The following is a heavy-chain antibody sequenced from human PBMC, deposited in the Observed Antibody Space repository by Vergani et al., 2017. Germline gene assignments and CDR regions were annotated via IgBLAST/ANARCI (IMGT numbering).Heavy chain of an antibody. Sequence: QVQLPESGPGLVNPSPPLSLTCTVSGGSLSSHYWSWIRQPPGKGLEWIGYIYYSGSTNYNPSLKSRVTISVDTSKNQFSLKLSSVTAADTAVYYCARSGIGIAMYYFDYWGQGTLVTVSS. CDR2: IYYSGST. D-gene: IGHD6-13*01. CDR3: ARSGIGIAMYYFDY. CDR1: GGSLSSHY. J-gene: IGHJ4*02. V-gene: IGHV4-59*07.